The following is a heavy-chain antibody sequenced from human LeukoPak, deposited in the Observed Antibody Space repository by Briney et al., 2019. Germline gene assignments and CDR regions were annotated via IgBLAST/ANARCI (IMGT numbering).Heavy chain of an antibody. CDR1: GGTFSSYA. CDR2: IIPIFGTA. Sequence: LVKVSCKASGGTFSSYAISWVRQAPGQGLEWMGGIIPIFGTANYAQKFQGRVTITADESTSTAYMELSSLRSEDTAVYYCASSTFWSGYPFYYYGMDVWGQGTTVTVSS. V-gene: IGHV1-69*13. J-gene: IGHJ6*02. D-gene: IGHD3-3*01. CDR3: ASSTFWSGYPFYYYGMDV.